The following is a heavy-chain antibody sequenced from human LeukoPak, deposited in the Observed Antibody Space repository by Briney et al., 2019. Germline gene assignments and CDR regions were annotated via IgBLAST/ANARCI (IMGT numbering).Heavy chain of an antibody. CDR2: IFDSGNT. D-gene: IGHD2-15*01. J-gene: IGHJ3*02. Sequence: SETLSLTCTVSGGSISTYSWSWIRQPPGKGLEWIGYIFDSGNTNYSPSLRSRVSISVDTSKNRISLRLSSVTAADTALYYCARFAYCSGGTCVYAFDIWGQGTVVTVSS. CDR3: ARFAYCSGGTCVYAFDI. CDR1: GGSISTYS. V-gene: IGHV4-59*01.